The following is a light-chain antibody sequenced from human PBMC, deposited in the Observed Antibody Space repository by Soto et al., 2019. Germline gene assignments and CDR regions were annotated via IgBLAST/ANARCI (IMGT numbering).Light chain of an antibody. J-gene: IGKJ3*01. V-gene: IGKV3-20*01. Sequence: EIVLTQSPGTLSLSPGERATLSCRASQSVSSSYLAWYQQKPGQAPRLLIYGASSRATGIPDRFSGSGSGTDFTLTISRLETDDFEVYYCQQYGRSPGLFTFGPPTKVDIK. CDR2: GAS. CDR3: QQYGRSPGLFT. CDR1: QSVSSSY.